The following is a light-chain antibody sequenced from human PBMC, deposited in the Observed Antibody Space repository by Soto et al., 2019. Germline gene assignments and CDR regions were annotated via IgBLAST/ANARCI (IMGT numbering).Light chain of an antibody. CDR1: QTISRN. CDR2: AAS. J-gene: IGKJ4*01. Sequence: DIQMTQSPSSLSASVGDRVTITCRAGQTISRNLNWYQQKPGKAPKLLIYAASSLQSGVPSRFSGSGSGTDFTLTISSLQPEDSATYFCQQSYNKAFGGGTKVDIK. CDR3: QQSYNKA. V-gene: IGKV1-39*01.